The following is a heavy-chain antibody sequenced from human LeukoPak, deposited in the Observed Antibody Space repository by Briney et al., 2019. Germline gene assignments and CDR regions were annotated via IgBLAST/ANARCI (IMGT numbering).Heavy chain of an antibody. CDR2: IIPIFGTA. D-gene: IGHD6-19*01. Sequence: GSSVKVSCKASGGTFSSYAISWVRQAPGQGLEWMGGIIPIFGTANYTQKFQGRVTITTDESTSTAYMELSSLRSEDTAVYYCARITDDSSGWYPDDYWGQGTLVTVSS. V-gene: IGHV1-69*05. J-gene: IGHJ4*02. CDR1: GGTFSSYA. CDR3: ARITDDSSGWYPDDY.